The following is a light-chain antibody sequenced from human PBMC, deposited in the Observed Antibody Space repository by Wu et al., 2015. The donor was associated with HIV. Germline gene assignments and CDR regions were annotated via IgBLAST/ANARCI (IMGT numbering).Light chain of an antibody. Sequence: EVVMTQSPATLSVSLGERVTLSCRASESVTTSVVWYQQKPGQPPRLLIYGASNRATGVPARFSGSASGTEFTLTISSLEPEDFGVYYCQHRSDWPTFGQGTKVEIQ. CDR2: GAS. V-gene: IGKV3-15*01. CDR3: QHRSDWPT. CDR1: ESVTTS. J-gene: IGKJ1*01.